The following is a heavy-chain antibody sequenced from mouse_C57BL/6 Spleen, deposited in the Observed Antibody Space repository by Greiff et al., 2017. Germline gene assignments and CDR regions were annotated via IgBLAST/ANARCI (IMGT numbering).Heavy chain of an antibody. CDR2: INPNNGGT. CDR1: GYTFTDYN. D-gene: IGHD1-1*01. V-gene: IGHV1-22*01. CDR3: ARDLITTDWYFDV. J-gene: IGHJ1*03. Sequence: EVKLQQSGPELVKPGASVKMSCKASGYTFTDYNMHWVKQSHGKSLEWIGYINPNNGGTSYNQKFKGKATLTVNKSSSTAYMELRSLTSEDSAVYYCARDLITTDWYFDVWGTGTTVTVSS.